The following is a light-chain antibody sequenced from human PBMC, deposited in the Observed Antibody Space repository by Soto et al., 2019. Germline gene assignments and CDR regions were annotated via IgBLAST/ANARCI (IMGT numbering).Light chain of an antibody. V-gene: IGLV2-14*01. CDR2: DVT. Sequence: QSVLTQPASVSASPGQSITISCAGTTSDVGNYNYVSWYQQHPGKAPKLMIYDVTNRPSGVSNRFSGSKSGNTASLTISGLXAXDEADYYCSSYTSSTTSVVFGGGTKLTVL. CDR3: SSYTSSTTSVV. CDR1: TSDVGNYNY. J-gene: IGLJ2*01.